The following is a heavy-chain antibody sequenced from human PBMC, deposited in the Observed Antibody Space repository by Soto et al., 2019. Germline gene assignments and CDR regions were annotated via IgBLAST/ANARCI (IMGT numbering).Heavy chain of an antibody. J-gene: IGHJ6*02. CDR3: TTIAAAVTTKSYYHYGMDV. D-gene: IGHD6-13*01. V-gene: IGHV3-15*07. CDR2: IKSKTDGGTT. Sequence: GKGLEWVGRIKSKTDGGTTDYAAPVKGRFTISRDDSKNTLYLQMNSLKTEDTAVYYCTTIAAAVTTKSYYHYGMDVWGQATTVTVSS.